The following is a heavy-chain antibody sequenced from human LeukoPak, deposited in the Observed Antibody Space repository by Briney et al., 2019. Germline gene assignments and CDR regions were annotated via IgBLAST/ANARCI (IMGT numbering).Heavy chain of an antibody. CDR1: GYTFTGYY. Sequence: ASVKVSCKASGYTFTGYYMNWVRQAPGQGLEWMGWINPNSGGTNYAQKFQGRVTMTRDTSISTAYMELSRLRSDDTAVYYCARYTMVRGVDWGQGTLVTVSS. CDR2: INPNSGGT. CDR3: ARYTMVRGVD. J-gene: IGHJ4*02. V-gene: IGHV1-2*02. D-gene: IGHD3-10*01.